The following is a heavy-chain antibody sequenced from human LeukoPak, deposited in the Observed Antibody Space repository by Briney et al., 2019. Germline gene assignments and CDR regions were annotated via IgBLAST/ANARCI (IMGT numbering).Heavy chain of an antibody. CDR2: ISGSGGST. J-gene: IGHJ4*02. D-gene: IGHD6-13*01. Sequence: GGSLRLSCAASGFTFSSYAMSWVRQAPGKGLEWVSVISGSGGSTYYADSVKGRFTISRDNSKNTLYLQMNSLRAEDTAVYYCAKDKRAAAGTSYFDYWGQGTLVTVSS. CDR3: AKDKRAAAGTSYFDY. CDR1: GFTFSSYA. V-gene: IGHV3-23*01.